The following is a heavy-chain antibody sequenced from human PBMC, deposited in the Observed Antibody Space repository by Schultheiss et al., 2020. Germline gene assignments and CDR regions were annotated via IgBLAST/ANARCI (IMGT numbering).Heavy chain of an antibody. Sequence: SQTLSLTCAVYGGSFSGYYWSWIRQPPGKGLEWIGYIYYSGSTNYNPSLKSRVTISVDTSKNQFSLKLSSVTAADTAVYYCVGWTRRTNAFDMWGQGTVVTVSS. CDR1: GGSFSGYY. V-gene: IGHV4-34*11. D-gene: IGHD1-14*01. J-gene: IGHJ3*02. CDR3: VGWTRRTNAFDM. CDR2: IYYSGST.